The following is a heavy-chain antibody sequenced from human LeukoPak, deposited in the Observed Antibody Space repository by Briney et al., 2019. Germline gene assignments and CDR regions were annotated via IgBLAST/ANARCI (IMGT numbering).Heavy chain of an antibody. J-gene: IGHJ6*02. V-gene: IGHV3-30*18. Sequence: PGGALRLSCAASGINLSSYGVHWVRQAPGKGLEWVAVVSYDGSNKYYADSVKGRFTISRDNSKNTLYLQMNSLTSEDTAVYYCSKDSSSGSSYYFHGMEVWGQGTTVTVSS. CDR2: VSYDGSNK. CDR1: GINLSSYG. CDR3: SKDSSSGSSYYFHGMEV. D-gene: IGHD3-10*01.